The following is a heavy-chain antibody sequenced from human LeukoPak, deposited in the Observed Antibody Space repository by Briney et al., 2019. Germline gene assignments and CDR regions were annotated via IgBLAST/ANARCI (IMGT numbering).Heavy chain of an antibody. CDR2: LYSNGDT. Sequence: GGSLRLSCAASGLTVTNNYWHWVRQPPGKGPEWISLLYSNGDTKYADSVKGRFTFSRDDSKNTLYLQMNGLRAEDTAVYYCTYGDYPLTYWGQGTLVSVSS. D-gene: IGHD4-17*01. V-gene: IGHV3-66*01. CDR1: GLTVTNNY. CDR3: TYGDYPLTY. J-gene: IGHJ4*02.